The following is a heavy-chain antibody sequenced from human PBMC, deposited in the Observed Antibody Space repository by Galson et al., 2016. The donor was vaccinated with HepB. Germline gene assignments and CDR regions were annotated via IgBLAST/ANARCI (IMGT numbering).Heavy chain of an antibody. J-gene: IGHJ5*02. Sequence: SVKVSCKASGYTFSDYYLHWVRQAPGQGLEWMGWINPNSGNTDSAQKFQGRVTMTRDTSISTAYLELFRLTSDDPAVYFCASVRRGAAAWKPFDPWGQGTLVTVS. CDR3: ASVRRGAAAWKPFDP. CDR1: GYTFSDYY. V-gene: IGHV1-2*02. CDR2: INPNSGNT. D-gene: IGHD6-13*01.